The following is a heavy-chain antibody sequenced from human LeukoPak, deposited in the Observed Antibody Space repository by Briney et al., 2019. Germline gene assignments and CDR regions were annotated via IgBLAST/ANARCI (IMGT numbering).Heavy chain of an antibody. V-gene: IGHV1-2*02. CDR3: ARGGGSSGYPDY. CDR1: GYTFSDYY. Sequence: ASVKDSCKASGYTFSDYYMHWVRQAPGQGLEWMGWINPNGDGTNFAQEFQGRVTMTRDISTVYMELRRLRSDDTAVYFCARGGGSSGYPDYWGQGTLVTVSS. J-gene: IGHJ4*02. CDR2: INPNGDGT. D-gene: IGHD6-19*01.